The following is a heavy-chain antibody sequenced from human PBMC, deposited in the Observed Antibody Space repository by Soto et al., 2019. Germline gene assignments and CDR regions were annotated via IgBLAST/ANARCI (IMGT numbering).Heavy chain of an antibody. CDR3: ARAFAGTSSSDY. CDR2: ISSSSNSI. V-gene: IGHV3-21*01. J-gene: IGHJ4*02. CDR1: GFSFSIYN. Sequence: GGSLKLSCAAAGFSFSIYNMIWFRQALGKGLEWVSFISSSSNSIYYAASVQGRFTISRDNAKNSLSLQMNSLRVEDTAVYYCARAFAGTSSSDYWGQGTLVTVSS. D-gene: IGHD6-13*01.